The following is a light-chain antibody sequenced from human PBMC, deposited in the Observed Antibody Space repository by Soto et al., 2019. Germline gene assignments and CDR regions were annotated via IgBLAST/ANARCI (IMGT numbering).Light chain of an antibody. J-gene: IGKJ1*01. V-gene: IGKV3-15*01. Sequence: EIVMTQSPATLSLSPGEGATLSCRASQSVSSNLAWYQQKPGQAPRLLIYGASTRATGIPGRFSGSGSATEFTLTISSLQSEDVAVYYCQQYNKWPPSTFGQGTKVDIK. CDR3: QQYNKWPPST. CDR1: QSVSSN. CDR2: GAS.